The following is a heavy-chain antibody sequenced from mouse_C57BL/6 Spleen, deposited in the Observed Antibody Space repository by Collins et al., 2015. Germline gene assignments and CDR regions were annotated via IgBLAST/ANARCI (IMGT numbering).Heavy chain of an antibody. Sequence: QVQLQQPGAELVKPGASVKLSCKASGYTFTSYWMHWVKQGPGQGLEWIGEIDPSDSYTNYNQKFKGKATLTVDKSSSTAYMQLSSLTSEDSAVYYCARSLYDYDGAYWGQGTLVTVSA. CDR1: GYTFTSYW. V-gene: IGHV1-69*02. D-gene: IGHD2-4*01. J-gene: IGHJ3*01. CDR2: IDPSDSYT. CDR3: ARSLYDYDGAY.